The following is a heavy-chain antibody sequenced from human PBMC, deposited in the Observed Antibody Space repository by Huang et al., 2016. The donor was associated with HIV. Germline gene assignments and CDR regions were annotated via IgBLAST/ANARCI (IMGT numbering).Heavy chain of an antibody. CDR2: INHSGSI. CDR3: ARGRSRMTMIVVTASGVIDI. Sequence: QVQLQQWGVGLLRSTETLSLTCAVYGGSFTGHFWTWIRPSPGVGMEWIGEINHSGSINYTPSLKSRVTMSVDMSKNQFSLKLTSVTAADTAVYYCARGRSRMTMIVVTASGVIDIWGQGTVVAVSS. D-gene: IGHD3-22*01. CDR1: GGSFTGHF. V-gene: IGHV4-34*02. J-gene: IGHJ3*02.